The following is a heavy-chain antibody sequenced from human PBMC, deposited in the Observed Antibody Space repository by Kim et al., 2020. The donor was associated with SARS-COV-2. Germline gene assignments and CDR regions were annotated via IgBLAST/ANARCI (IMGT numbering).Heavy chain of an antibody. CDR3: AKGAHALLEWLAGGIYF. CDR1: GFTFSSYG. J-gene: IGHJ4*01. V-gene: IGHV3-30*18. CDR2: ISYDGSNK. Sequence: GGSLRLSCAASGFTFSSYGMHWVRQAPGKGLEWVAVISYDGSNKYYADSVKGRFTISRDNSKNTLYLQMNSLRAEDTAVYYCAKGAHALLEWLAGGIYF. D-gene: IGHD3-3*01.